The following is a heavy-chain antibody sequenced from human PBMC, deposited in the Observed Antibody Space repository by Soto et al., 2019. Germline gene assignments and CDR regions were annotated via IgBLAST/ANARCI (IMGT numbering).Heavy chain of an antibody. CDR3: ARVYCSGGSCYSVDY. CDR1: GYTFTRYD. CDR2: INPSGGST. V-gene: IGHV1-46*01. Sequence: ASVKVSCKASGYTFTRYDMHWVRQAPGQGLEWMGIINPSGGSTSYAQKFQGRVTMTRDTSTSTVYMELSSLRSEDTAVYYCARVYCSGGSCYSVDYWGQGTLVTVSS. J-gene: IGHJ4*02. D-gene: IGHD2-15*01.